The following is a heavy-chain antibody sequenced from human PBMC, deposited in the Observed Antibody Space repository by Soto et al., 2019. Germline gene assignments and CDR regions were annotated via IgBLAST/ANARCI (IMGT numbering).Heavy chain of an antibody. J-gene: IGHJ6*02. CDR1: GGTFSSYA. CDR2: IIPIFGTA. CDR3: ARDPKIAVAGHYYYYGMDV. Sequence: QVQQVQSGAEVKKPGSSVKVSCKASGGTFSSYAISWVRQAPGQGLEWMGGIIPIFGTANYAQKFQGRVTITADESTSTAYMELSSLRSEDTAVYYCARDPKIAVAGHYYYYGMDVWGQGTTVTVSS. D-gene: IGHD6-19*01. V-gene: IGHV1-69*12.